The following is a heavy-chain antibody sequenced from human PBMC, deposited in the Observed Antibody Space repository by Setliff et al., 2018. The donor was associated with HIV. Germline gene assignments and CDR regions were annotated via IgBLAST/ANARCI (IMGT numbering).Heavy chain of an antibody. CDR1: DYPFSNFG. Sequence: ASVKVSCKASDYPFSNFGISWVRQAPGQGLEWMAWINVYNGDTSFAQKFQGRVTMTKDTSTGTAYMELSSLRSDDTAVYYCATDRTQTGISLVRGRLTDPAKYPLDYWGQGTLVTASS. D-gene: IGHD3-10*01. J-gene: IGHJ4*02. CDR3: ATDRTQTGISLVRGRLTDPAKYPLDY. V-gene: IGHV1-18*01. CDR2: INVYNGDT.